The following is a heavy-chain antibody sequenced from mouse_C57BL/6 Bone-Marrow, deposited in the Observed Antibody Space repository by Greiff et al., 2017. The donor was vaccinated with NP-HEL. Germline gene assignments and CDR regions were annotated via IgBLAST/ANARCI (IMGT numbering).Heavy chain of an antibody. D-gene: IGHD2-2*01. CDR1: GYTFTSYW. Sequence: VQLQQPGAELVKPGASVKVSCKASGYTFTSYWMHWVKQRPGQGLEWIGRIHPSDSDTNYNQKFKGKATLTVDKSSSTAYMQLSSLTSEDSAVYFCAFFYGYDAGFAYWGQGTLVTVSA. J-gene: IGHJ3*01. CDR3: AFFYGYDAGFAY. CDR2: IHPSDSDT. V-gene: IGHV1-74*01.